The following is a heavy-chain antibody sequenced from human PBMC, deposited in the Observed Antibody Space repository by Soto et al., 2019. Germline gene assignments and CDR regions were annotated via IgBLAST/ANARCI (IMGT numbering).Heavy chain of an antibody. CDR3: SKNGTTWFAS. CDR2: IGVFNGYA. J-gene: IGHJ5*01. CDR1: GGTFSSYA. Sequence: ASVKVSCKASGGTFSSYAISWVRQAPGQGLEWMGWIGVFNGYAHYAQKFQGRVIMTADTFTNTAYMELRGLRSDDTAMYYCSKNGTTWFASWG. D-gene: IGHD1-1*01. V-gene: IGHV1-18*01.